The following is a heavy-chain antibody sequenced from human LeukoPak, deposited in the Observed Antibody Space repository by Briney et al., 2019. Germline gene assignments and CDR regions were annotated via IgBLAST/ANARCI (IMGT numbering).Heavy chain of an antibody. Sequence: EGSLRLSCVASGITLDRYVMSWARQAPGKGMHWVSRIRGSGDSTYFAESVKGRFAISRDNSKNTLYLQMSSLGAADTGTYYCAKERTATPMKHYFFAMDVCGRGTTVTVSS. J-gene: IGHJ6*02. CDR2: IRGSGDST. D-gene: IGHD1-1*01. CDR3: AKERTATPMKHYFFAMDV. CDR1: GITLDRYV. V-gene: IGHV3-23*01.